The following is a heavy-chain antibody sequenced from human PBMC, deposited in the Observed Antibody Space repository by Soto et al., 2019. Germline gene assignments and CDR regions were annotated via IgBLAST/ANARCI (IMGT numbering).Heavy chain of an antibody. V-gene: IGHV1-46*01. J-gene: IGHJ5*02. Sequence: GASVKVSCKASGYSITYNYMHWVRQAPGKGLEWMGTIDPTGGNRNYAQKFQGRLTMTRDTSTSTAYMELRSLRSDDTAVYYCARVKGSGYHNWFDPWGQGTLVTVSS. CDR2: IDPTGGNR. CDR3: ARVKGSGYHNWFDP. CDR1: GYSITYNY. D-gene: IGHD3-22*01.